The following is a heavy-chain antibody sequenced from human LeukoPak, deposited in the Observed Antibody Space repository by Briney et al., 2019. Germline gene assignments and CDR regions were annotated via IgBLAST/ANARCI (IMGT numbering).Heavy chain of an antibody. CDR1: GGPFSNYY. V-gene: IGHV4-34*01. CDR3: ASCLGYCTRLPDMDA. J-gene: IGHJ6*03. D-gene: IGHD2-8*01. CDR2: INHSGNT. Sequence: SETLSLTCAVYGGPFSNYYWSWIRQPPGKGLDWIGEINHSGNTNYNPSLQSRVTISVDTSKNQFSLRLNSVTAADAAVYYCASCLGYCTRLPDMDAWSTGTTVTVSS.